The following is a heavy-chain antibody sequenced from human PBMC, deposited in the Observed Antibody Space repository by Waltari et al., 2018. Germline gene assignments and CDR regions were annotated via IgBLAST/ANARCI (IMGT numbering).Heavy chain of an antibody. D-gene: IGHD5-18*01. J-gene: IGHJ5*02. V-gene: IGHV3-9*01. CDR1: GFTFDDYA. Sequence: EVQLVESGGGLVQPGRSLRLSCAASGFTFDDYAMPWVRQAPGKGLEGVSGISWNSGSIGYADSVKGRFTISRDNAKNSLYLQMNSLRAEDTALYYCARGTATVNWFDPWGQGTLVTVSS. CDR2: ISWNSGSI. CDR3: ARGTATVNWFDP.